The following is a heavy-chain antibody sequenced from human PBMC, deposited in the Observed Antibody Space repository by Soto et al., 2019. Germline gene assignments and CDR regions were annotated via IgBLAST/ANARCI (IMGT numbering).Heavy chain of an antibody. CDR2: ISSSGSTI. J-gene: IGHJ4*02. CDR3: ARDRDTAMAHFDY. Sequence: GGSLRLSCAASGFTFSSYEMNWVRQAPGKGLEWVSYISSSGSTIYYADSVKGRFTISRDNAKNSLYLQMNSLRAEDTAVYYCARDRDTAMAHFDYWGQGTLVTVSS. CDR1: GFTFSSYE. D-gene: IGHD5-18*01. V-gene: IGHV3-48*03.